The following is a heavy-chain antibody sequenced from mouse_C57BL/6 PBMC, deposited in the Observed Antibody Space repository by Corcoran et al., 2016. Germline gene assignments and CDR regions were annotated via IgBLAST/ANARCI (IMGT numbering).Heavy chain of an antibody. CDR2: IYWDDDK. CDR3: ARRGYGSSHGYFDY. Sequence: QVTLKESGPGILQSSQTLSLTCSFSGFSLSTSGMGVSWIRQPSGKGLEWLAHIYWDDDKRYNPSLKSRLTISKDTSRNQVFLKITSVDTADTATYDCARRGYGSSHGYFDYWGQGTTLTVSS. V-gene: IGHV8-12*01. D-gene: IGHD1-1*01. CDR1: GFSLSTSGMG. J-gene: IGHJ2*01.